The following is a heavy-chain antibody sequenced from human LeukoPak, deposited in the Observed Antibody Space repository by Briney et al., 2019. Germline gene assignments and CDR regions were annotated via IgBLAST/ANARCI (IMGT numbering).Heavy chain of an antibody. J-gene: IGHJ4*02. D-gene: IGHD4-17*01. Sequence: GGSLRLSCAASGFTFSSYAMTWVRQAPGKGLEWVSGISGSGGSTYYADSVKGRFTISRDNSKNTLYLQMNSLRAEDTAVYYCAKGLRTTVTTYFDYCGQGTLVTVSS. CDR1: GFTFSSYA. CDR3: AKGLRTTVTTYFDY. V-gene: IGHV3-23*01. CDR2: ISGSGGST.